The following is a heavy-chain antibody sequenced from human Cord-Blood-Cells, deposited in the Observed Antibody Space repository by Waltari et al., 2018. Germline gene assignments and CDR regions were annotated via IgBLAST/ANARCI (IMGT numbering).Heavy chain of an antibody. CDR3: TTEGSSWYGYYFDY. J-gene: IGHJ4*02. V-gene: IGHV3-15*01. Sequence: EVQLVESGGGLVKPGGSLRLSCAASGFTFSNAWMSWVRQAPGKGLEWVGRIKSKTDGGTTDYAAPVKGRFTISRDDSKNTLYLQMNSLKTEDTAVYYCTTEGSSWYGYYFDYWGQGTLVTVSS. CDR2: IKSKTDGGTT. D-gene: IGHD6-13*01. CDR1: GFTFSNAW.